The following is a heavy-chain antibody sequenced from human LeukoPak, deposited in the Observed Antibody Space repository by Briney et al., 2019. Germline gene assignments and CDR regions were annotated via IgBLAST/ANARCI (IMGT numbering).Heavy chain of an antibody. CDR2: INPNSGGT. D-gene: IGHD3-3*01. CDR1: GYTFSGYD. CDR3: ASRLLGVVNDY. J-gene: IGHJ4*02. Sequence: ASVKVSCKASGYTFSGYDMHWVRQAPGKGRAWLCRINPNSGGTTYPQNFHGSVTMTRHTSISTAYMELSRLRSDDTAVYYCASRLLGVVNDYWGQGTLVTVSS. V-gene: IGHV1-2*06.